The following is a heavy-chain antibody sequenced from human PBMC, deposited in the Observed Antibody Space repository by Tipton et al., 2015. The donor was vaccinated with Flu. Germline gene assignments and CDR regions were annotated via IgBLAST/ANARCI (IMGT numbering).Heavy chain of an antibody. CDR3: VKALNSYPRAFDF. Sequence: QLVQSGGGLVQPGGSLRLSCAASGFTFSSYEMNWVRQAPGKGLEWLSYISSSGSTISYADSVRGRFTISRDNAKTSLYLQMNSLRAEDTAIYYCVKALNSYPRAFDFWGQGTMVTVSS. CDR2: ISSSGSTI. V-gene: IGHV3-48*03. D-gene: IGHD3-16*02. J-gene: IGHJ3*01. CDR1: GFTFSSYE.